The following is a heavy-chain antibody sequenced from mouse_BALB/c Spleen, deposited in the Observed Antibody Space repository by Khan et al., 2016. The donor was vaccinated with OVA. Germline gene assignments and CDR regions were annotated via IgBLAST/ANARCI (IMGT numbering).Heavy chain of an antibody. CDR1: GFTFSNFG. CDR2: NSSGSNNI. V-gene: IGHV5-17*02. CDR3: TRRHNTYAWFAY. D-gene: IGHD1-1*01. Sequence: EVELVESGGGLVQPGGSRKLSCAASGFTFSNFGMHWVRQAPEKGLEWVACNSSGSNNIYYADSVKGRFTISRDNPENTLFLQMTSLRSEDTAIYYCTRRHNTYAWFAYWGQGTLVTVSA. J-gene: IGHJ3*01.